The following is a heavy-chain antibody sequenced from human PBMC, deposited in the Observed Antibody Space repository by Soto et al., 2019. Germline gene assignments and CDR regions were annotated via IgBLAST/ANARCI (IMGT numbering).Heavy chain of an antibody. D-gene: IGHD2-15*01. CDR2: IYYSGST. V-gene: IGHV4-39*01. J-gene: IGHJ6*03. CDR1: GGSISSSSYY. Sequence: SETLSLTCTVSGGSISSSSYYWGWIRQPPGKGLEWIGSIYYSGSTYYNPSLKSRVTISVDTSKNQFSLKLSSVTAADTAVYYCARGSCSGGSCYSNYYYYMDVWGKGTMVTVSS. CDR3: ARGSCSGGSCYSNYYYYMDV.